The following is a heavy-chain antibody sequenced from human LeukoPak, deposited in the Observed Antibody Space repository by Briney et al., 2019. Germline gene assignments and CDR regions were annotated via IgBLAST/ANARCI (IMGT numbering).Heavy chain of an antibody. CDR2: IALVGSNI. Sequence: GGSLRLSCAAFPPGSNNYPMHWVCQAPRKGREWVATIALVGSNIFSADSVSGRFTISRDTCKSALFLEMNSLRGEHTAVYYRARGPYDISGYGMDVWGQGTMVTVSS. V-gene: IGHV3-30-3*01. D-gene: IGHD3-22*01. CDR1: PPGSNNYP. CDR3: ARGPYDISGYGMDV. J-gene: IGHJ6*02.